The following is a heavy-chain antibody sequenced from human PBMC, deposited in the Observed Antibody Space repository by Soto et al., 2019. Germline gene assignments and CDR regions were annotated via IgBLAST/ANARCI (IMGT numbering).Heavy chain of an antibody. J-gene: IGHJ6*02. D-gene: IGHD3-3*01. CDR1: GFTFSSYA. Sequence: SGGSLRLSCAASGFTFSSYAMSWVRQAPGKGQEWVSSISGSGGSTYYADSVKGRFTISRDSSKNTLYLQMNSLRAEDTAVYYCAKSRLDFWSGYYYYGMAVWVQGTTVTVSS. CDR2: ISGSGGST. V-gene: IGHV3-23*01. CDR3: AKSRLDFWSGYYYYGMAV.